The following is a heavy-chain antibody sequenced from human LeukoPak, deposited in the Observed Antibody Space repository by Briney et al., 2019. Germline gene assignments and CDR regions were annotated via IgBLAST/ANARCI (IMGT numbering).Heavy chain of an antibody. V-gene: IGHV2-5*02. Sequence: GPTLVNPTQTLTLTCTFSGFSLTTSGVGVGWIRQPPGKALEWLALIYWDNNKLYSPSLKSRLTIAKDTSKNQVVLTMTNMDTVDTATYSCAHYGDYRFLYYFDHWGQGTLVTVSS. CDR3: AHYGDYRFLYYFDH. CDR2: IYWDNNK. J-gene: IGHJ4*02. CDR1: GFSLTTSGVG. D-gene: IGHD4-17*01.